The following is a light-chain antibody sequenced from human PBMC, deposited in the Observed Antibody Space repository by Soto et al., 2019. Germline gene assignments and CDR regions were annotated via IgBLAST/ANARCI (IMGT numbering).Light chain of an antibody. Sequence: QTVVTQSSSASASLGTSVKLTCTLSSGHWNYIIAWHQQQPGKAPRYLMKLEGSGKFNRGGGVPDRFSGSSSGAERYLTISNVQSEDEGDYYCAAWDDSLNGYVFGTGTKLTVL. CDR1: SGHWNYI. CDR3: AAWDDSLNGYV. V-gene: IGLV4-60*03. J-gene: IGLJ1*01. CDR2: LEGSGKF.